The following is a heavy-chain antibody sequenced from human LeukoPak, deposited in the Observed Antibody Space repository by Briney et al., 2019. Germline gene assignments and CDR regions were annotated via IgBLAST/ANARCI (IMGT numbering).Heavy chain of an antibody. V-gene: IGHV1-69*13. J-gene: IGHJ1*01. CDR3: ARPPLYSSSWIYFQH. CDR1: GGTFSSYA. D-gene: IGHD6-13*01. CDR2: IIPIFGTA. Sequence: SVKVSCKASGGTFSSYAISWVRQAPGQGLEWMGGIIPIFGTANYAQKFQGRVTITANESTSTAYMELSSLRSEDTAVYYCARPPLYSSSWIYFQHWGQGTLVTVSS.